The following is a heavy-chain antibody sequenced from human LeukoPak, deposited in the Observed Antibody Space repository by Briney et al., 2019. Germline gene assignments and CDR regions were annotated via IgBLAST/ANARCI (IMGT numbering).Heavy chain of an antibody. V-gene: IGHV4-59*01. CDR2: IYYSGST. CDR1: GVSISSYY. CDR3: ARGFGSPDY. J-gene: IGHJ4*02. Sequence: SETLSLTCTVSGVSISSYYWSWLRQPPGKGLEWIGHIYYSGSTTYNPSLKSRVTISADTSKNQFSLNLSSVTAADTAVYYCARGFGSPDYWGQGTLVTVSS. D-gene: IGHD3-16*01.